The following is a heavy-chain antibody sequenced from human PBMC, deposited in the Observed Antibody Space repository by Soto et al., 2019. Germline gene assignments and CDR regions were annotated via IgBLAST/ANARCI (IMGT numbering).Heavy chain of an antibody. CDR3: ARDSVGAAAGTTYGMDV. CDR1: GLTFSSYA. V-gene: IGHV3-30-3*01. J-gene: IGHJ6*02. Sequence: PGGSLRLSCAASGLTFSSYAMHWVRQAPGKGLEWVAVISYDGSNKYYADSVKGRFTISRDNSKNTLYLQMNSLRAEDTAVYYCARDSVGAAAGTTYGMDVWGQGTTVTVSS. D-gene: IGHD6-13*01. CDR2: ISYDGSNK.